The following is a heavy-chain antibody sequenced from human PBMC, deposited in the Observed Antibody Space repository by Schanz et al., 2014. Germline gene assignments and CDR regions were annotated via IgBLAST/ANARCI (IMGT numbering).Heavy chain of an antibody. J-gene: IGHJ3*02. V-gene: IGHV3-30*03. CDR3: VREDMVRGIRAFDI. CDR1: GFSFSDYG. D-gene: IGHD3-10*01. CDR2: ISYHGSER. Sequence: QVQLVESGGGVVQPGRSLRLSCAGSGFSFSDYGMHWVRQAPGRGLEWVAVISYHGSERYYADSVKGRFTISRDNSTNTLYLQMNSLTAEDTAVYYCVREDMVRGIRAFDIWGQGTMVTVSS.